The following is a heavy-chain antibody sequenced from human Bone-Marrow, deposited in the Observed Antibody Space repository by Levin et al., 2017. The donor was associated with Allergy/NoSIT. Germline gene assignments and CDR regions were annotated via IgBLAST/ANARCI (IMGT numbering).Heavy chain of an antibody. Sequence: LSLTCAASGFTFSFYTMNWVRQAPGKGLEWISSISSNSKSIYYADSLKGRFTISRDDAKNSLYLQMNSLRAEDTAVYYCARDPGTSLAYWGQGTLVTVSS. CDR2: ISSNSKSI. V-gene: IGHV3-21*01. J-gene: IGHJ4*02. CDR3: ARDPGTSLAY. CDR1: GFTFSFYT. D-gene: IGHD1-14*01.